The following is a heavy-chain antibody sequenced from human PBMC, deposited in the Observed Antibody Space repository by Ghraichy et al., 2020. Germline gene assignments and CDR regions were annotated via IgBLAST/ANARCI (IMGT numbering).Heavy chain of an antibody. Sequence: LSLTCAASGFTFSNAWMSWVRQAPGKGLEWVGRIKSKTDSGTTDYAAPVKGRFTISRDDSKNTLYLQMNSLKTEDTAVYYCTTEGSSWYVVFYHWGQGTLVTVSS. V-gene: IGHV3-15*01. CDR1: GFTFSNAW. D-gene: IGHD6-13*01. J-gene: IGHJ1*01. CDR2: IKSKTDSGTT. CDR3: TTEGSSWYVVFYH.